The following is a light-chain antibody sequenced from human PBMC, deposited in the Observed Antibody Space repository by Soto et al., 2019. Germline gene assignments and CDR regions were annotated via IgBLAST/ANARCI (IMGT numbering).Light chain of an antibody. CDR3: CSCVSGSPFDVL. CDR2: EST. V-gene: IGLV2-23*01. Sequence: QSALTQPASVSGSPGHSITISCTGTGSALENYNLVSWYQQPPGQAPRLVIYESTNRPSGVSDRFSASKSGNTASLTISGLQAEDEVVYYCCSCVSGSPFDVLFGGGAKLTVL. J-gene: IGLJ3*02. CDR1: GSALENYNL.